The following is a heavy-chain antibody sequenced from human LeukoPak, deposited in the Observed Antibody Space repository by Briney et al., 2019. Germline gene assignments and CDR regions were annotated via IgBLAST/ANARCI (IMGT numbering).Heavy chain of an antibody. D-gene: IGHD2-2*01. CDR1: GGSISSGDYY. V-gene: IGHV4-30-4*08. CDR3: ASAGGAAALGY. J-gene: IGHJ4*02. CDR2: IYYSGST. Sequence: SETLSLTCTVSGGSISSGDYYWSWIRQPPGKGLEWIGYIYYSGSTYYNPSLKSRVTISVDTSKNQFSLKLSSVTAADTAVYYCASAGGAAALGYWGQGTLVTVSS.